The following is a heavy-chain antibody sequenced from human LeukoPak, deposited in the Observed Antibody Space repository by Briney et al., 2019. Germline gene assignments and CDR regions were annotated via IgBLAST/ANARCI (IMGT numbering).Heavy chain of an antibody. CDR2: ISAYNGNT. D-gene: IGHD3-22*01. CDR1: GYTFTSYG. J-gene: IGHJ3*02. V-gene: IGHV1-18*01. Sequence: GASVKVSCKASGYTFTSYGISWVRQAPGQGLEWMGWISAYNGNTNYAQKLQGRVTMTTDTSTSTAYMELRSLRSDDTAVYYCARAGDYYDSSGSPRTHAFDIWGQGTMVTVSS. CDR3: ARAGDYYDSSGSPRTHAFDI.